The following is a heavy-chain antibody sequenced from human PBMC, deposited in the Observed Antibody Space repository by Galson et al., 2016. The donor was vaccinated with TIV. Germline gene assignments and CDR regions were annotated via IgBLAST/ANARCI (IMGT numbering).Heavy chain of an antibody. V-gene: IGHV1-3*01. Sequence: QSGAEVKKPGASVKVSCKASGYNFIYHTMHWVRQAPGQSFEWMGWINVGNSNTKYSQRFQGRVTFARDTSATTAFMELGSLRSEDTAVYFCARDRVGASRGFDVWGQGTVVTVSS. CDR2: INVGNSNT. CDR3: ARDRVGASRGFDV. J-gene: IGHJ3*01. CDR1: GYNFIYHT. D-gene: IGHD1-26*01.